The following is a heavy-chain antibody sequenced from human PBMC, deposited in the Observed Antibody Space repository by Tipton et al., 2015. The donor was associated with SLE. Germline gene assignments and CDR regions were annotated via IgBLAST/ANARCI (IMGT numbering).Heavy chain of an antibody. CDR1: GGSFSVYY. J-gene: IGHJ6*03. V-gene: IGHV4-34*01. Sequence: TLSLTCAVYGGSFSVYYWTWSRQPPRKGLEWIGEINHGGSTNYNPSLKSRVTISIDTSKNQFSLKLSSVTAADTAVYYCARDKKAPSYGCYYIAVWGKGTTVTVSS. D-gene: IGHD4-17*01. CDR2: INHGGST. CDR3: ARDKKAPSYGCYYIAV.